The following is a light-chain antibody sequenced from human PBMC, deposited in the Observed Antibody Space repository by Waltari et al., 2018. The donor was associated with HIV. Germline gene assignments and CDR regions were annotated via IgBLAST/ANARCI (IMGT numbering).Light chain of an antibody. CDR1: SSNIGSNS. V-gene: IGLV1-51*02. Sequence: QSVLTQPPSASGTPGQRVTISCSGSSSNIGSNSVSWYQQLPGTAPKLLIYENDKRPSGISDRFSGFKSGSAATLGITGLQTGDEADYYCGTWDRSLSGGVFGGGTKLTVL. J-gene: IGLJ2*01. CDR2: END. CDR3: GTWDRSLSGGV.